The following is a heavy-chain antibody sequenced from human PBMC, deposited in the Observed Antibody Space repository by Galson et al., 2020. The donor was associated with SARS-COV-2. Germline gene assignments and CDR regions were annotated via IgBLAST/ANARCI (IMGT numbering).Heavy chain of an antibody. D-gene: IGHD4-17*01. Sequence: ASVKVSCKASGYTFTGYYMHWVQQAPGQGLEWMGWINTNSGGTNYAQKFQGRVTMTRDTSISTAYMELNRLRSHDTAVYYCARAHYDYGDYVDAFDCWGQGTMVTVSS. CDR3: ARAHYDYGDYVDAFDC. J-gene: IGHJ3*01. CDR1: GYTFTGYY. V-gene: IGHV1-2*02. CDR2: INTNSGGT.